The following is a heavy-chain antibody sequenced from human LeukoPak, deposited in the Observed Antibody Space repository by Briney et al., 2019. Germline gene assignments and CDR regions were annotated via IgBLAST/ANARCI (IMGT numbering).Heavy chain of an antibody. Sequence: GESLKISCKASGYNFDTHWIGWVRHMPGKGPEWMAIIYPGDFDTRYSPSFQGQVTISVDRSITTAYLQWSSLKASDTAIYYCARRIYYYYGLDVWGQGTTVTVSS. CDR1: GYNFDTHW. J-gene: IGHJ6*02. CDR2: IYPGDFDT. CDR3: ARRIYYYYGLDV. V-gene: IGHV5-51*01.